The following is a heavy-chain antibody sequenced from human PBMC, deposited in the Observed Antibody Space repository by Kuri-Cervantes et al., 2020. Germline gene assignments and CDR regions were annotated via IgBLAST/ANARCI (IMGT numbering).Heavy chain of an antibody. CDR2: INPSGGST. Sequence: ASVKVSCKASGYTFTSYYMHWVRQAPGQGLEWMGIINPSGGSTSYAQKFQGRATMTRDTSTSTVYMELSSLRSEDTAGYYCAADPPTRVGATPHDAFDIWGQGTMVTVSS. V-gene: IGHV1-46*01. D-gene: IGHD1-26*01. CDR1: GYTFTSYY. CDR3: AADPPTRVGATPHDAFDI. J-gene: IGHJ3*02.